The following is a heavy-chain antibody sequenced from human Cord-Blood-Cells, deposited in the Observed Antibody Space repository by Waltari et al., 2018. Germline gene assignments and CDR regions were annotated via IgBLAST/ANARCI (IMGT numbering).Heavy chain of an antibody. CDR2: IIPIFGTA. CDR1: GGTFSSYA. Sequence: QVQLVQSGAEVKKPGSSVKVSCKASGGTFSSYAISWVRQAPGQGLEWMGGIIPIFGTANYAQKFQGRVTITADESTSTAYMELSSLRSEDTAVYYCARERGRGYCSSTSCLRGYYYYYGMDVWGQGP. J-gene: IGHJ6*02. V-gene: IGHV1-69*01. CDR3: ARERGRGYCSSTSCLRGYYYYYGMDV. D-gene: IGHD2-2*01.